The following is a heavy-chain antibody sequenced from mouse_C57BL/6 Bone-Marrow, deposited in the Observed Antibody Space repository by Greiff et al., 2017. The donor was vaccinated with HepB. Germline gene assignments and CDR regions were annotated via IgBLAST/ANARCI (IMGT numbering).Heavy chain of an antibody. V-gene: IGHV5-15*01. Sequence: EVHLVESGGGLVQPGGSLKLSCAASGFTFSDYGMAWVRRAPRKGPEWVAFSSNLAYSIYYADTVTGRFPISIENAKNTLYLEMINLRSEDTAMYYCARHPAGYFDVWGTGTTVTVSS. CDR1: GFTFSDYG. CDR3: ARHPAGYFDV. CDR2: SSNLAYSI. J-gene: IGHJ1*03.